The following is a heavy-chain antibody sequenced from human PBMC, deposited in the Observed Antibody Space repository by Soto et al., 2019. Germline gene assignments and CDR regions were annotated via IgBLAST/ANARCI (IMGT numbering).Heavy chain of an antibody. J-gene: IGHJ6*02. V-gene: IGHV1-18*01. D-gene: IGHD2-21*01. CDR2: ISSFNGNT. Sequence: ASVKVSCKTSGYRFINYAISWVRQAPGQGLERMGWISSFNGNTIYAQKFQGRVTMTTDTSTTTAYMELKSLRSDDTAVYYCARDRPSSSIRARDYYYAMDFWGQGTTVTVSS. CDR1: GYRFINYA. CDR3: ARDRPSSSIRARDYYYAMDF.